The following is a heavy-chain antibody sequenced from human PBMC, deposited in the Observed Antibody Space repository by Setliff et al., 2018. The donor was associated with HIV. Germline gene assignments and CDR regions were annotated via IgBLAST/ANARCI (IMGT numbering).Heavy chain of an antibody. V-gene: IGHV3-23*01. D-gene: IGHD4-4*01. CDR2: IGRDGDIT. CDR1: GFTFGFYS. Sequence: GGSLRLSCVGSGFTFGFYSISWVRQTPGKGLEWVSIIGRDGDITHYRESVKGRFTISRANSKNTLYLQMNSLSAEDTAVYYCANPPTVTTDYYYYYMDVWGKGTTVTVSS. J-gene: IGHJ6*03. CDR3: ANPPTVTTDYYYYYMDV.